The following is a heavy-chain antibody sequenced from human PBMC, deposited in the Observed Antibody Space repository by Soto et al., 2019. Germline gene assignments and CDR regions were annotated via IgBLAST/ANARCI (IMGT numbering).Heavy chain of an antibody. CDR3: ARYWVAGRTYYFDY. V-gene: IGHV3-7*03. J-gene: IGHJ4*02. CDR1: GFRFSSYW. CDR2: IREDGSER. D-gene: IGHD3-10*01. Sequence: EVQLVESGGGLVQPGGSLRLSCAASGFRFSSYWMTWVRQAPGKGLEWVANIREDGSERHYVDSLKGRFTISRDNAKNAFFLELDSLRAEDTAVYYCARYWVAGRTYYFDYWGQGTLVTVSS.